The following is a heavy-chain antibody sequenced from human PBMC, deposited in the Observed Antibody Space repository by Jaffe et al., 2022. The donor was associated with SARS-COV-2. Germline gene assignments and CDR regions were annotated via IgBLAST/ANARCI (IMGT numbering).Heavy chain of an antibody. Sequence: QVQLVESGGGVVQPGRSLRLSCAASGFTFSSYAMHWVRQAPGKGLDWVAVISYDGTYKYYADSVKGRFTISRDNSKNTLYLQMNRQRGEDSAVYYCARDVLRTHQASPFDYWGQGTLVTVSS. J-gene: IGHJ4*02. V-gene: IGHV3-30*04. CDR3: ARDVLRTHQASPFDY. CDR1: GFTFSSYA. CDR2: ISYDGTYK.